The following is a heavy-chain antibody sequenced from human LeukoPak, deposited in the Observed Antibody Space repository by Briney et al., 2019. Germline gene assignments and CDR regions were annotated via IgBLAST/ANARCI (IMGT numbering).Heavy chain of an antibody. CDR1: GGSILSYY. J-gene: IGHJ3*01. Sequence: SETLSQTFTGCGGSILSYYLGWIRQPPGKGLEWIGYIYYSGSTNYNPSLKSRVTISVDTSKNQSSLKLSSVTAADTAVYYCARVLSAAAHVWGQGIMVTVSS. D-gene: IGHD2-15*01. CDR2: IYYSGST. CDR3: ARVLSAAAHV. V-gene: IGHV4-59*01.